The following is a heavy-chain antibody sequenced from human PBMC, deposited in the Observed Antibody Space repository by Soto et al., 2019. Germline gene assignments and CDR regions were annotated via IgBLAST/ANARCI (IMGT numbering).Heavy chain of an antibody. Sequence: SVKVSCKASGGTFSSYAIGWVRQAPGQGLEWMGGIIPIFGTANYAQKFQGRVTITADESTSTAYMELSSLRSEDTAVYYCARDRCGGDCYSSWFDPWGQGTLVTVSS. CDR1: GGTFSSYA. J-gene: IGHJ5*02. V-gene: IGHV1-69*13. CDR3: ARDRCGGDCYSSWFDP. CDR2: IIPIFGTA. D-gene: IGHD2-21*02.